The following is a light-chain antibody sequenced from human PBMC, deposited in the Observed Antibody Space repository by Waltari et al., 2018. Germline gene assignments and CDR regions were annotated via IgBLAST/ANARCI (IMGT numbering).Light chain of an antibody. J-gene: IGKJ1*01. CDR2: GVS. Sequence: EIVMTQSPAILSLSPGERAALSCRASQSVSSNLAWYRQKPGQAPRLLMYGVSTGATGIPARFSGSGSGTEFTLTISSLQSEDFAVYYCQQYETWPRTFGQGTKVEIK. CDR1: QSVSSN. CDR3: QQYETWPRT. V-gene: IGKV3-15*01.